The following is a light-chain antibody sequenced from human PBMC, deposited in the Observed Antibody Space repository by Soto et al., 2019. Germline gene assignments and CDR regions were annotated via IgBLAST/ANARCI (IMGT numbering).Light chain of an antibody. CDR3: QQYNNWPPWT. Sequence: EIVMTQSPANLSVSPGERATLSCRASQSVSSNLAWYQQKPGQAPRLLIYGASTRATGIPARFSGSGSGTEVTLTISSLQSEDFSVYYCQQYNNWPPWTFGQGTKVEIK. J-gene: IGKJ1*01. CDR2: GAS. CDR1: QSVSSN. V-gene: IGKV3-15*01.